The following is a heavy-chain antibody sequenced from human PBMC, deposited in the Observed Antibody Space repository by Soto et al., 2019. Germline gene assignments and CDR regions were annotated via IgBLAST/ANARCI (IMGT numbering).Heavy chain of an antibody. Sequence: SETLYLTCTVSGGSISRYYWNWIRQPPGKTLEWIGYISESGSTKYNPSLKSRVTILVDTPKNQFSLKLSSVTAADTAVYYCARDPGIIGTTDYFDYWGQGILVTVSS. CDR1: GGSISRYY. CDR2: ISESGST. D-gene: IGHD1-7*01. J-gene: IGHJ4*02. V-gene: IGHV4-59*01. CDR3: ARDPGIIGTTDYFDY.